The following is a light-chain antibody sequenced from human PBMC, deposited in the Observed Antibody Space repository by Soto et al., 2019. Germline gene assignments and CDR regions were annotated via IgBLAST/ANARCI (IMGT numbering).Light chain of an antibody. J-gene: IGKJ2*01. CDR2: GAS. Sequence: IQLTQSPSSLSASVGDRVTVTCRASQNINIYLNWYQQKPGKAPTLLIYGASSLQSGVPSRLSGGGSRTDFSLTISSLQAEDFATYYCQQGYRSPYTFGQGTRLEI. V-gene: IGKV1-39*01. CDR1: QNINIY. CDR3: QQGYRSPYT.